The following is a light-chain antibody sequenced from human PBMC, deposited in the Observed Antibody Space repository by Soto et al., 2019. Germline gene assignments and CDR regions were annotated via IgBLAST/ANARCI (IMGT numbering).Light chain of an antibody. CDR2: GVS. V-gene: IGLV2-14*01. CDR3: ISYTTSVTYV. J-gene: IGLJ1*01. CDR1: SSDVGGYNY. Sequence: QSVLTQPASVSGSPGQSITISCTGTSSDVGGYNYVSWYQQHPGKAPKLMISGVSNRPSGVSNRFSGSKSDNTASLTISGLQTEDEADYYCISYTTSVTYVFGTGTKVTV.